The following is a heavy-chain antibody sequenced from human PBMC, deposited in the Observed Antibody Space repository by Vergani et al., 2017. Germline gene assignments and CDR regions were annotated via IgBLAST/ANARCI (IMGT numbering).Heavy chain of an antibody. J-gene: IGHJ4*02. CDR3: ARVGTSSNRDYFDY. Sequence: QVQLVQSGAEVKKPGASVKVSCKASGYTFTAYFMHWVRQAPGQGLGWMGWINPNSGGTNYAQKFQGRVTMTKDTSISTAYMELSNLRSDDTAVYYCARVGTSSNRDYFDYWGQGTLVTVSS. CDR1: GYTFTAYF. D-gene: IGHD2-2*01. V-gene: IGHV1-2*02. CDR2: INPNSGGT.